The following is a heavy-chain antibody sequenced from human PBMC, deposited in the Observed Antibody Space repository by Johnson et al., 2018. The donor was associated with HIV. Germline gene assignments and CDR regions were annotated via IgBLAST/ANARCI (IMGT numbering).Heavy chain of an antibody. Sequence: QVQLVESGGGLVKPGGSLKLSCAVSGFTFSDHYMSWIRQTPGKGLQWVSYISGSGSIISSTDSVQGRFTISRDNGRKSLYLLMNSLRVDDTAVYYCARDQPAGIGAIFDAWGQGTMVTVSS. CDR2: ISGSGSII. J-gene: IGHJ3*01. CDR3: ARDQPAGIGAIFDA. CDR1: GFTFSDHY. D-gene: IGHD6-13*01. V-gene: IGHV3-11*04.